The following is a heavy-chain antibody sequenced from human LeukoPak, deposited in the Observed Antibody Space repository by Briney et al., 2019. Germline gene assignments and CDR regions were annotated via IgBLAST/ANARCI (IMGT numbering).Heavy chain of an antibody. CDR3: ARHDYGDSISGLNH. D-gene: IGHD4-17*01. CDR1: GGSISSSSW. Sequence: SETLSLTCAVSGGSISSSSWWSWVRQPPGKGLEWIGEIYYSGSTNCNPSLKSRVTISLDESKNHFSLRLNSVTAADTAVYYCARHDYGDSISGLNHWGQGTLVTVSS. V-gene: IGHV4-4*02. CDR2: IYYSGST. J-gene: IGHJ5*02.